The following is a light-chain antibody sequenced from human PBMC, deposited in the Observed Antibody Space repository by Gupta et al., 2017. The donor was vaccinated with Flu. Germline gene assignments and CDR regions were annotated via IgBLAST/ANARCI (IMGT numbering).Light chain of an antibody. Sequence: IVFTQSPATLTLSPGERATLSCRASQSVSTYLAWYQQKPGQAPRLLIYDASLRATGVPARLSGSGSGTDFTLTIRGLEPEDFAAYYCQHRGTFGPGTK. J-gene: IGKJ3*01. V-gene: IGKV3-11*01. CDR1: QSVSTY. CDR3: QHRGT. CDR2: DAS.